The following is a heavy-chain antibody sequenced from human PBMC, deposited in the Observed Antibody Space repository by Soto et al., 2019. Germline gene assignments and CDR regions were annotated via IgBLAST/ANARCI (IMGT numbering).Heavy chain of an antibody. V-gene: IGHV5-51*01. CDR2: IYPGDSDT. CDR3: ARHVYNDYGDYYGMDV. CDR1: GYSFTSYW. D-gene: IGHD4-17*01. Sequence: GESLKISCKGSGYSFTSYWIGWVRQMPGKGPEWMGIIYPGDSDTRYSPSFQGQVTISADKSISTAYLQWSSLKASDTAMYYCARHVYNDYGDYYGMDVWGQGTTVTVSS. J-gene: IGHJ6*02.